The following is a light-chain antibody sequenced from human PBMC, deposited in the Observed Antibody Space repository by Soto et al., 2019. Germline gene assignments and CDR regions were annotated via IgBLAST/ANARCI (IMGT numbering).Light chain of an antibody. V-gene: IGKV3-20*01. J-gene: IGKJ4*01. CDR1: HTVRNNY. CDR2: DAS. Sequence: VVTNSAGTLSLSPGERATPSCRSSHTVRNNYLTWYQQKPGHATRLLIYDASSRATGIPDRFSGGGSGTDFTLTISRLEPEDFAVYYCQQFSSYPLNFGGGTKVDIK. CDR3: QQFSSYPLN.